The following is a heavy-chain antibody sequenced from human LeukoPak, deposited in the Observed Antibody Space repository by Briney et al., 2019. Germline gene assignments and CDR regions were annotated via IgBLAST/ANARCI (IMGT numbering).Heavy chain of an antibody. D-gene: IGHD3-10*01. J-gene: IGHJ4*02. CDR3: AREGSGRGPYFDH. CDR1: GFTYSRYA. Sequence: GGSLRLSCAASGFTYSRYAMHWVRQAPGKGLEWVAVISYDGSNKYYADSVKGRFTISRDNSKNTLYLQMNSLRAEDTAVYYCAREGSGRGPYFDHWGRGTLVTVSS. CDR2: ISYDGSNK. V-gene: IGHV3-30-3*01.